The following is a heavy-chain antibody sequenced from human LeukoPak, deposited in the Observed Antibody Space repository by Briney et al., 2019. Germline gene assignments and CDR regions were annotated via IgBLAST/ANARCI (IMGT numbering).Heavy chain of an antibody. CDR1: GYTFNTFG. CDR3: ARGRDFGVDYYYMDV. J-gene: IGHJ6*03. Sequence: GASVKVSCKASGYTFNTFGITWVRQAPGQGLEWLGWIAVYNGDTGYAQKFQGRVTMTRNTSISTAYMELSSLRSEDTAVYYCARGRDFGVDYYYMDVWGKGTTVTVSS. D-gene: IGHD3-3*01. CDR2: IAVYNGDT. V-gene: IGHV1-8*01.